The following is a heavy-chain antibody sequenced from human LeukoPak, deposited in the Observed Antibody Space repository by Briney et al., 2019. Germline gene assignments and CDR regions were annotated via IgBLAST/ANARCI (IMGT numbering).Heavy chain of an antibody. Sequence: GGSLRLSCAASEFTLRNYWMSWVRQAPGKGLEWVANIKEDGSEKYYVDSVKGRFTISRENAKNSLYLQMNSLRAEDTAVYYCARSFYGHDPYYCYMDVWGKGTTVTVSS. D-gene: IGHD2-2*01. CDR2: IKEDGSEK. CDR1: EFTLRNYW. V-gene: IGHV3-7*01. CDR3: ARSFYGHDPYYCYMDV. J-gene: IGHJ6*03.